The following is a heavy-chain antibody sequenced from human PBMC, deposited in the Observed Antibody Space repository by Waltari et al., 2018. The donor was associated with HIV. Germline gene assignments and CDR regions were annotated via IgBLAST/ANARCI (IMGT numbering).Heavy chain of an antibody. CDR2: IYYSGRT. D-gene: IGHD3-22*01. CDR3: ARDGKSSYYYDSSPNWFDP. V-gene: IGHV4-31*01. Sequence: QVQLQESGPGLVKPSQTLSLTCTVSGGSISSGGYYWSWIRQPPGKGLEWIGFIYYSGRTYSNPSHKSQVTISVDTSKNQFSLKLGSVTAADTAVYYCARDGKSSYYYDSSPNWFDPWGQGTLVAVSS. J-gene: IGHJ5*02. CDR1: GGSISSGGYY.